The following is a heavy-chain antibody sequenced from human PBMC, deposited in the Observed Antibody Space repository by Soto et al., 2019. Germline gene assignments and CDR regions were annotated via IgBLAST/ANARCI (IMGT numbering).Heavy chain of an antibody. CDR3: TKSSGGSSSVGMDY. CDR1: GFIFKNYA. J-gene: IGHJ4*02. D-gene: IGHD6-6*01. Sequence: GGSLRLSCAVSGFIFKNYALNWVRQAPGKGLEWVASITRDGYNKYYADSMKGRFTISRDNSKNTLSLQMTALRVEDSSVYYCTKSSGGSSSVGMDYWGPGTLVTVSS. CDR2: ITRDGYNK. V-gene: IGHV3-30*04.